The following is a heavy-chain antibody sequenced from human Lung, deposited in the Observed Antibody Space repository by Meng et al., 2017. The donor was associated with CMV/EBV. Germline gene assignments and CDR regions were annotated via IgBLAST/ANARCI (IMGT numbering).Heavy chain of an antibody. CDR3: ARESGPMGGNYYYGLDG. V-gene: IGHV3-48*03. CDR2: ISGSGDTT. CDR1: GFRFSSYE. D-gene: IGHD3-3*01. Sequence: GGSLRLXCAASGFRFSSYEINWVRQTPGKGLEWVSYISGSGDTTNYADSVKGRFTISRDNAKNSLYLQMNSLRTEDTAVYYCARESGPMGGNYYYGLDGLGQGXTVTVSS. J-gene: IGHJ6*02.